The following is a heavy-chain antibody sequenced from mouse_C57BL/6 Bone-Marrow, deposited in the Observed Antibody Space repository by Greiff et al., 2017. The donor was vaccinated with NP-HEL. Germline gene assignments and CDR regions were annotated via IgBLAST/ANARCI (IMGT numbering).Heavy chain of an antibody. CDR2: IYPRSGNT. J-gene: IGHJ1*03. CDR1: GYTFTSYG. Sequence: VQLHHSGAYLSMPGASVKLSCKASGYTFTSYGISWVKQRTGQGLEWIGEIYPRSGNTYYNEKFKGKATLTADKSSSTAYMELRSLTSEDSAVYFCATPGGPYWYFDVWGTGTTVTVSS. CDR3: ATPGGPYWYFDV. V-gene: IGHV1-81*01. D-gene: IGHD4-1*01.